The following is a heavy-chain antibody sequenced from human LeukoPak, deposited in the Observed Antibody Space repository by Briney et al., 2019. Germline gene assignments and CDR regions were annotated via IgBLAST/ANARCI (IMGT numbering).Heavy chain of an antibody. CDR3: ARSAPPDIVVVPAAWYWYFDL. CDR1: GFTFSSYS. V-gene: IGHV3-21*01. D-gene: IGHD2-2*01. CDR2: ISSSSSYI. Sequence: GGSLRLSCAASGFTFSSYSMNWVRQAPGKGLEWVSSISSSSSYIYYADSVKGRFTISRDNAKNSLYLQMNSLRAEDTAVYYCARSAPPDIVVVPAAWYWYFDLWGRDTLVTVSS. J-gene: IGHJ2*01.